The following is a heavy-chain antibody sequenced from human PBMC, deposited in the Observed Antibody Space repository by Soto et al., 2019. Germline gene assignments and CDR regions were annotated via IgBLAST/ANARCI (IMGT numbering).Heavy chain of an antibody. V-gene: IGHV4-59*01. J-gene: IGHJ4*02. D-gene: IGHD3-22*01. Sequence: SETLSLTCTVSGGSISSYYWSWIRQPPGKGLEWIGYIYYSGSTNYNPSLKSRVTISVDTSKNQFSLKLSSVTAADTAVYYCASGYYYDSSGLAYFDYWGQGTLVTVSS. CDR1: GGSISSYY. CDR3: ASGYYYDSSGLAYFDY. CDR2: IYYSGST.